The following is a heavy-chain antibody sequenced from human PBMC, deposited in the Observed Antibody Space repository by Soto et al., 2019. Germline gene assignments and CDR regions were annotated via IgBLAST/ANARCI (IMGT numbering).Heavy chain of an antibody. CDR2: IYHSGST. D-gene: IGHD3-16*01. CDR1: GGSISSSNW. V-gene: IGHV4-4*02. CDR3: ALPSGGGGVGY. J-gene: IGHJ4*02. Sequence: QVQLQESGPGLVKPSGTLSLTCAVSGGSISSSNWWSWVRQPPGKGLKWIGEIYHSGSTNYNPSLKSRFTIPVDKSKTQFSLKLSSVTAADTAVYYCALPSGGGGVGYWGQGTLVTVSS.